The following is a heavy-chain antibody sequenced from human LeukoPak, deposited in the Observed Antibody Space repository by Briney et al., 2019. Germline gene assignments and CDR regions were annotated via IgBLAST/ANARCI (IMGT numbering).Heavy chain of an antibody. V-gene: IGHV1-18*01. J-gene: IGHJ4*02. Sequence: ASVKVSCKASGYTFTSYGISWVRQAPGQGLEWMGWVSAYNGNTNYAQKLQGRVTMTTDTSTSTAYMELRSLRSDDTAVYYCARTMQQWLVDAAGGDYWGQGTLVTVSS. CDR1: GYTFTSYG. D-gene: IGHD6-19*01. CDR3: ARTMQQWLVDAAGGDY. CDR2: VSAYNGNT.